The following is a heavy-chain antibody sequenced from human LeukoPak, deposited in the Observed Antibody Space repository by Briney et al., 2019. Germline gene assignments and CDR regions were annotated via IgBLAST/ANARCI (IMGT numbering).Heavy chain of an antibody. Sequence: PGGSLRLSCAASGFSFSSYGMYWVRQAPGKGLEWVAFIRYDGSNKYYADSVKGRFTISRDNSKNTLYLQMNSLRAEDTAVYYCARARRDGYKGAFGYWGQGTLVTVSS. J-gene: IGHJ4*02. D-gene: IGHD5-24*01. CDR3: ARARRDGYKGAFGY. CDR2: IRYDGSNK. CDR1: GFSFSSYG. V-gene: IGHV3-30*02.